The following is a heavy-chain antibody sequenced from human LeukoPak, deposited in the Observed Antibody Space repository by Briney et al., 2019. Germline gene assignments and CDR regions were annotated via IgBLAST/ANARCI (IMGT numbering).Heavy chain of an antibody. D-gene: IGHD6-19*01. J-gene: IGHJ5*02. CDR2: IYYSGST. V-gene: IGHV4-59*01. CDR1: GGSISSYY. CDR3: AREASSGWSNWLDP. Sequence: PSETLSLTCTVSGGSISSYYWSWIRQPPGKGLEWIGNIYYSGSTNYNPSLKSRVTISIDTSKNQFSLKLSSVTAADTAVYYCAREASSGWSNWLDPWGQGTLVTVSS.